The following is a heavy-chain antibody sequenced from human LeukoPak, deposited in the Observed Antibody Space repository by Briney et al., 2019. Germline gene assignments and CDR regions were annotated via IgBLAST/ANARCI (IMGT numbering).Heavy chain of an antibody. CDR2: IRYDGSSK. Sequence: GGSLRLTCAASGFTFSNYAMHWVRQAPGKGLEWLAYIRYDGSSKYYADFVKGRFTISRDYSKNTLYLHMNSLRAEDTAVYYCARDQAGSGHYADYWGQGTLVTVSS. D-gene: IGHD3-10*01. V-gene: IGHV3-30*02. CDR3: ARDQAGSGHYADY. CDR1: GFTFSNYA. J-gene: IGHJ4*02.